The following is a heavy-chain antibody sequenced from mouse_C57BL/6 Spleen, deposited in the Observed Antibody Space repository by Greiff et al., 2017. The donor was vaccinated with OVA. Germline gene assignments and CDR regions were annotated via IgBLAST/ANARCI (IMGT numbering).Heavy chain of an antibody. CDR3: ARGDGLRYFDY. Sequence: VQLQQSGPELVKPGASVKISCKASGYTFTDYYMNWVKQSHGKSLEWIGDINPNNGGTSYNQKFKGKATLTVDKSSSTAYMELRSLTSEDSAVYYCARGDGLRYFDYWGQGTTLTVSS. CDR1: GYTFTDYY. J-gene: IGHJ2*01. V-gene: IGHV1-26*01. D-gene: IGHD1-1*01. CDR2: INPNNGGT.